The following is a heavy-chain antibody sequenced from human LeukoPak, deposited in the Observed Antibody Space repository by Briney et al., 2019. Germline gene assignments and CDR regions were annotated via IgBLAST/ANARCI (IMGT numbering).Heavy chain of an antibody. Sequence: PGRSLRLSCAASGFTFDDYAMHWVRQAPGKGLEWVSGISWNSGSIGYADSVKGRFTISRDNAKNSLYLQMNSLRAEDTALYYCAKDWSGAFDYWGQGTLVTVSS. V-gene: IGHV3-9*01. CDR3: AKDWSGAFDY. J-gene: IGHJ4*02. CDR2: ISWNSGSI. CDR1: GFTFDDYA. D-gene: IGHD3-3*01.